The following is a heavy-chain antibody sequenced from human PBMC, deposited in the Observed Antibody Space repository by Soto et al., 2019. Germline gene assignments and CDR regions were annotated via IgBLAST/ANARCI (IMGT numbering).Heavy chain of an antibody. D-gene: IGHD3-22*01. V-gene: IGHV3-23*01. CDR1: GFIFSSYA. Sequence: EVQLLESGGGLVQPGGSLRLSCAASGFIFSSYALSWVRQAPGKGLEWVSTVSGSGGSTYYADSVKGRFTISRDNSKNTLYLQMNSLRAEDTAVYYCAKVGSGESSSYYYYFVYWGQGTLVTVSS. CDR3: AKVGSGESSSYYYYFVY. J-gene: IGHJ4*02. CDR2: VSGSGGST.